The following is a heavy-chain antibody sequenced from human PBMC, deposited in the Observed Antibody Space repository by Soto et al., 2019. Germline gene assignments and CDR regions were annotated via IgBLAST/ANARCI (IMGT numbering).Heavy chain of an antibody. V-gene: IGHV3-15*01. CDR2: IKSKTDGGTT. CDR3: TTDGILTGYYIRIDAFDI. J-gene: IGHJ3*02. D-gene: IGHD3-9*01. CDR1: GFTFSKAW. Sequence: SGGSLRLSCAASGFTFSKAWMSWVRQAPGKGLEWVGRIKSKTDGGTTDYAAPVKGRFTISRDDSKNTLYLQMNSLKTEDTAVYYCTTDGILTGYYIRIDAFDIWGQGTMVTVSS.